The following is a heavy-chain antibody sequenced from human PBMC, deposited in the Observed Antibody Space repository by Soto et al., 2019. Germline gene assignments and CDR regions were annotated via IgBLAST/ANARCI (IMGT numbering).Heavy chain of an antibody. CDR2: IYYSGST. V-gene: IGHV4-31*03. CDR1: GGSISSGGYY. D-gene: IGHD2-8*01. J-gene: IGHJ6*02. Sequence: SETLSLTCTVSGGSISSGGYYWSWIRQHPGKGLEWIGYIYYSGSTYYNPSLKSRVTISVDTSKNQFSLKLSSVTAADTAVYYCARDNGEGYCTNGVCPFGMDVWGQGTTVTVSS. CDR3: ARDNGEGYCTNGVCPFGMDV.